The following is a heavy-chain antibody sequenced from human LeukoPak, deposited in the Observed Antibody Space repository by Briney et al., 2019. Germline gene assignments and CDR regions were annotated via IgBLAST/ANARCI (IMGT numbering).Heavy chain of an antibody. Sequence: GGSLRLSCAASGFTFSSYAMHWVRQAPGKGLEWVAVISYDGGNKYYADSVKGRFTISRDNSKNTLYLQMNSLRAEDTAVYYCARGYCSSTSCYAPYYYGMDVWGQGTTVTVSS. CDR3: ARGYCSSTSCYAPYYYGMDV. J-gene: IGHJ6*02. D-gene: IGHD2-2*01. V-gene: IGHV3-30-3*01. CDR1: GFTFSSYA. CDR2: ISYDGGNK.